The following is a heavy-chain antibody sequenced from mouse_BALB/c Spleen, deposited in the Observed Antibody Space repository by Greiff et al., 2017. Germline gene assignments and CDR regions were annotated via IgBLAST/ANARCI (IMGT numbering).Heavy chain of an antibody. V-gene: IGHV2-2*02. CDR1: GFSLTSYG. CDR3: ARLRRGDYYAMDY. Sequence: VQLKESGPGLVQPSQSLSITCTVSGFSLTSYGVHWVRQSPGKGLEWLGVIWSGGSTDYNAAFISRLSISKDNSKSQVFFKMNSLQANDTAIYYCARLRRGDYYAMDYWGQGTSVTVSS. D-gene: IGHD2-12*01. CDR2: IWSGGST. J-gene: IGHJ4*01.